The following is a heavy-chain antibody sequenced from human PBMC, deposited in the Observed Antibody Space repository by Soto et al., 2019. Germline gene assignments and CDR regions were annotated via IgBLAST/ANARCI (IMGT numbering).Heavy chain of an antibody. Sequence: GASVKVSCKASGGTFSSYAISWVRQAPGQGLEWMGGIIPIFGTANYAQKFQGRVTITADESTSTAYMELSSLRSEDTAVYYCAREADSSGYYSQFDYWGQGTLVTVPS. CDR2: IIPIFGTA. D-gene: IGHD3-22*01. V-gene: IGHV1-69*13. CDR3: AREADSSGYYSQFDY. J-gene: IGHJ4*02. CDR1: GGTFSSYA.